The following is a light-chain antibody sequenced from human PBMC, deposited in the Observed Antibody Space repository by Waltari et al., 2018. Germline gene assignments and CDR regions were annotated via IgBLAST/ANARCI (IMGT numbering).Light chain of an antibody. J-gene: IGKJ2*01. CDR3: QQRSNWYT. CDR1: QSVSSY. CDR2: DAP. V-gene: IGKV3-11*01. Sequence: EIVLTQSPATLSLSPGERATLSCRASQSVSSYLAWYQQKPGQAPRLLIYDAPNRATGIPARFSGSGSRTDFTLTISSLEPEDFAVYYCQQRSNWYTFGQGTKLEIK.